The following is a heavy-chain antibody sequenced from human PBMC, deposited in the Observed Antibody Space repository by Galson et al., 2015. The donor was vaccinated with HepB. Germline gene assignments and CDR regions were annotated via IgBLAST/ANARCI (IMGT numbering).Heavy chain of an antibody. CDR2: ISSSSSYI. D-gene: IGHD6-19*01. CDR1: GFTFSSYS. CDR3: ARMGLRSGWPKGDAFDI. V-gene: IGHV3-21*01. Sequence: SLRLSCAASGFTFSSYSMNWVRQAPGKGLEWVSSISSSSSYIYYADSVKGRFTISRDNAKNSLYLQMNSLRAEDTAVYYCARMGLRSGWPKGDAFDIWGQGTMVTVSS. J-gene: IGHJ3*02.